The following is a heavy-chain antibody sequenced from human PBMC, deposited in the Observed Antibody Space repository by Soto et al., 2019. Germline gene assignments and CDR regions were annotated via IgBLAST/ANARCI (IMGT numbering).Heavy chain of an antibody. CDR1: GGSISSGGYY. CDR2: IYYSGRT. V-gene: IGHV4-31*03. D-gene: IGHD1-1*01. J-gene: IGHJ6*01. Sequence: QVQLQESGPGLVKPSQTLSLTCTVSGGSISSGGYYWNWIREHPGKGLEWIGYIYYSGRTYYNLSLESRVIISVDTSKNQFSLKLSSVTAADTAVYYCATMDDGKTDYYYATDVWGQGTTVTVCS. CDR3: ATMDDGKTDYYYATDV.